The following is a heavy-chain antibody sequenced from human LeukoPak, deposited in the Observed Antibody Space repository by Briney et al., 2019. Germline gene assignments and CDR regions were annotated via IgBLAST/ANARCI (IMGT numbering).Heavy chain of an antibody. J-gene: IGHJ4*02. CDR3: VKERSSHYFDY. Sequence: PGGYLRLSCAASKFTFSVHAMHWVRQAPGGGLEWVAIVYPDGRSTSYAESVKGRFTISRDNSNNTLYLEMNSLRAEDTAVYYCVKERSSHYFDYWGQGILVTVSS. V-gene: IGHV3-33*06. CDR1: KFTFSVHA. CDR2: VYPDGRST.